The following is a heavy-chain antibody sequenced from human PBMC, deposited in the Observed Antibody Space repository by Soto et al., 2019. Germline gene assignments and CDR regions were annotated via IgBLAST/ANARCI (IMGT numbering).Heavy chain of an antibody. J-gene: IGHJ5*02. CDR1: GGSISSGGYY. Sequence: QVQLQESGPGLVKPSQTLSLTCTVSGGSISSGGYYWSWIRQHPGKGLEWVGYIYYSGSTYYNPSLKSRVTISRDTSKNQFSLKLSSVTAADTAVYYWARERFLGLVAAENNWFDPWCQGTLVAVSS. V-gene: IGHV4-31*03. CDR2: IYYSGST. CDR3: ARERFLGLVAAENNWFDP. D-gene: IGHD2-15*01.